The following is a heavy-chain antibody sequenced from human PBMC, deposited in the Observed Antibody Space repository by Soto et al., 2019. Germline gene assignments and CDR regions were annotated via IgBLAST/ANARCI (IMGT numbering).Heavy chain of an antibody. CDR3: ARGRGRGKQQLVRWFDP. CDR2: IYATGTT. Sequence: PSETLSLTCTVSGASISGFYWSWIRKSAGKGLEWIGRIYATGTTNYNPSLKSRVTISVDTSKNQFSLKLSSVTAADTAVYYCARGRGRGKQQLVRWFDPWGQGTLVTVSS. CDR1: GASISGFY. D-gene: IGHD6-13*01. J-gene: IGHJ5*02. V-gene: IGHV4-4*07.